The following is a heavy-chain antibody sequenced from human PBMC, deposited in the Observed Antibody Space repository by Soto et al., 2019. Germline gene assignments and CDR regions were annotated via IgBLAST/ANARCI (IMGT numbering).Heavy chain of an antibody. J-gene: IGHJ4*02. CDR1: GYTFTSYA. V-gene: IGHV1-3*01. CDR2: INAGIGNT. Sequence: ASVKVSCKASGYTFTSYAMHWVRQAPGQGLEWMGWINAGIGNTNYSQKFQGRVTITRDASTSTAYMELSSLRSEDTAVYYCARTPALDLGFDYWGQGTLVTVS. CDR3: ARTPALDLGFDY.